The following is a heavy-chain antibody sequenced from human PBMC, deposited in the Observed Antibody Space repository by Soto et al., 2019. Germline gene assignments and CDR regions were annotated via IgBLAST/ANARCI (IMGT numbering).Heavy chain of an antibody. CDR2: SKNKANSYTT. J-gene: IGHJ6*02. Sequence: EVQLVASGGGLVQPGGSLRLSCAASGFIFSDHYMDGVRQAPGKGLEWLGRSKNKANSYTTDYAASVKGRFTVSRDDSKNSLYLQMNSLKTEDTAVYYCTSAVSATRASGLDVWGQGTTVTVSS. D-gene: IGHD2-15*01. CDR1: GFIFSDHY. V-gene: IGHV3-72*01. CDR3: TSAVSATRASGLDV.